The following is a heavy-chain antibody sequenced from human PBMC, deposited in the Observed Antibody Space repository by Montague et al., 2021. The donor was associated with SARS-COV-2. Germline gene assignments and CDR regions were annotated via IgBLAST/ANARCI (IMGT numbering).Heavy chain of an antibody. J-gene: IGHJ6*03. D-gene: IGHD3-3*01. CDR1: GGSISSSSHY. CDR2: IYYSGST. V-gene: IGHV4-39*01. CDR3: ARHSGDYTIFGVVIYYMDV. Sequence: SETPSLTCTVSGGSISSSSHYWGWIRQPPGKGLEWIGSIYYSGSTYYNPSLKSRVTISVDTSKNQFSLKLSSVTAADTAVFYCARHSGDYTIFGVVIYYMDVWGKGTTVTVSS.